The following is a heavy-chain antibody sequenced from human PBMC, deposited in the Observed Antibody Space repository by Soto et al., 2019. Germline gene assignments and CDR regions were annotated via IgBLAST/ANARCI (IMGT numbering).Heavy chain of an antibody. CDR3: ARGEGNIWFGELLSKPLDY. Sequence: EVQLVESGGGLVQPGGSLRLSCAASGFTVSSNYMSWVRQAPGKGLEWVSVIYSGGSTYYADSVKGRFTISRDNSKNTLYLQMNSLRAEDTAVYYCARGEGNIWFGELLSKPLDYWGQGTLVTVSS. CDR1: GFTVSSNY. V-gene: IGHV3-66*01. CDR2: IYSGGST. D-gene: IGHD3-10*01. J-gene: IGHJ4*02.